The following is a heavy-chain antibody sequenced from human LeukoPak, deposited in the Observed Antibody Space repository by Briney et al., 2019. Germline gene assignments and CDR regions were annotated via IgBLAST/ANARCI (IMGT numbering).Heavy chain of an antibody. CDR2: IYTSGST. V-gene: IGHV4-4*07. CDR1: GGSISSYH. D-gene: IGHD3-9*01. CDR3: ARSDILTGYSPFDY. Sequence: SETLSLTCTVSGGSISSYHWSWIRQPAGKGLEWIGRIYTSGSTNYNPSLKSRVTMSVDTSKNQFSLKLSSVTAADTAVYYCARSDILTGYSPFDYWGQGTLVTVSS. J-gene: IGHJ4*02.